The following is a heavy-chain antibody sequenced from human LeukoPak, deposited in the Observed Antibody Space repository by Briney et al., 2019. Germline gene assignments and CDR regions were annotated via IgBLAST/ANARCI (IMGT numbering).Heavy chain of an antibody. CDR1: GGSFSGYY. V-gene: IGHV4-34*01. D-gene: IGHD6-6*01. Sequence: SETLSLTCAVYGGSFSGYYWSWIRQPPGKGLGWFGEINHSGSTNYNPSLKSRVTISVDTSKNQFSLKLGSVTAADTAVYYCAREKIAARTFDYWGQGTLVTVSS. J-gene: IGHJ4*02. CDR3: AREKIAARTFDY. CDR2: INHSGST.